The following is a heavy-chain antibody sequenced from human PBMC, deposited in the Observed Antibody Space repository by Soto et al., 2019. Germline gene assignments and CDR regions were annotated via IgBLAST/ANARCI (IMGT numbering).Heavy chain of an antibody. V-gene: IGHV3-21*01. CDR3: ARVSTPERITMVRGVIINWFDP. D-gene: IGHD3-10*01. CDR1: GFTFSSYS. CDR2: ISSSSYI. J-gene: IGHJ5*02. Sequence: GGSLRLSCAASGFTFSSYSMNWVRQAPGKGLEWVSSISSSSYIYYADSVKGRFTISRDNAKNSLYLQMNSLRAEDTAVYYCARVSTPERITMVRGVIINWFDPWGQGTLVTVSS.